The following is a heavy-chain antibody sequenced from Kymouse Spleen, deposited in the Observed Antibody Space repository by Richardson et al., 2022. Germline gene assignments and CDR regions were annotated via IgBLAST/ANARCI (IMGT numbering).Heavy chain of an antibody. CDR1: GFTFSSYA. CDR2: ISGSGGST. Sequence: EVQLVESGGGLVQPGGSLRLSCAASGFTFSSYAMSWVRQAPGKGLEWVSAISGSGGSTYYADSVKGRFTISRDNSKNTLYLQMNSLRAEDTAVYYCAKDEPLYYDILTGYYKGYYYYGMDVWGQGTTVTVSS. V-gene: IGHV3-23*04. D-gene: IGHD3-9*01. J-gene: IGHJ6*02. CDR3: AKDEPLYYDILTGYYKGYYYYGMDV.